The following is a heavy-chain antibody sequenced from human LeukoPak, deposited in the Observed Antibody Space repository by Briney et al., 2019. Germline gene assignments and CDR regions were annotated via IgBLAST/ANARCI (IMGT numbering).Heavy chain of an antibody. D-gene: IGHD1-26*01. Sequence: GGSLRLYCVASGFTFSSYAMSWVRQAPGKGLDWVSAISGSGVTTHYAGSVKGRFSISRDNSKNTLYLQMNSLRAEDTALYYCAKKVVVGATSPYSDFQDWGQGTLVTVSS. CDR1: GFTFSSYA. CDR3: AKKVVVGATSPYSDFQD. V-gene: IGHV3-23*01. J-gene: IGHJ1*01. CDR2: ISGSGVTT.